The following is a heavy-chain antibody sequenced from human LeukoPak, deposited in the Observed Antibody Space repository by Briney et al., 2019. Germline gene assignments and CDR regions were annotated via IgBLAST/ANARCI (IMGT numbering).Heavy chain of an antibody. D-gene: IGHD3-10*01. V-gene: IGHV4-59*01. CDR1: GGSISSYY. Sequence: PSGTLSLTCTVSGGSISSYYWSWIRQPPGKGLEWIGYIYYSGSTNYNPSLKSRVTISVDTSKNQFSLKLSSVTAADTAVYYCARGGRGVYNWFDPWGQGTLVTVSS. CDR2: IYYSGST. CDR3: ARGGRGVYNWFDP. J-gene: IGHJ5*02.